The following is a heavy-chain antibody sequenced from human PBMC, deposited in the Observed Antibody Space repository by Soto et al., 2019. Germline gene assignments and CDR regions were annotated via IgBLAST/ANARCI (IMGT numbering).Heavy chain of an antibody. J-gene: IGHJ6*03. CDR1: GYTFTSYA. V-gene: IGHV1-3*01. D-gene: IGHD2-2*01. CDR2: INAGNGNT. CDR3: AIHTTVPAAITFRYYYYYMDV. Sequence: ASVKVSCKASGYTFTSYAMHWVRQAPGQRLEWMGWINAGNGNTKYSQKFQGRVTITRDTSASTAYMELSSLRSEDTAVYYCAIHTTVPAAITFRYYYYYMDVWGKGTTVTVSS.